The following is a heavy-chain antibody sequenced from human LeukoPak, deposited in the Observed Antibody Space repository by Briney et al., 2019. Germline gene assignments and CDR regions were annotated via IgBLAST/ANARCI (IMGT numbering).Heavy chain of an antibody. J-gene: IGHJ4*02. V-gene: IGHV4-39*01. CDR1: GGSISSSSYY. CDR2: IYHSGST. Sequence: SETLSLTCTVSGGSISSSSYYWGWIRQPPGKGLEWIGSIYHSGSTYYNPSLKSRVTISVDTSKNHFSLKLNSVTAADTAVYYCARHYCSGGSCKPDYWGQGTLVTVSS. D-gene: IGHD2-15*01. CDR3: ARHYCSGGSCKPDY.